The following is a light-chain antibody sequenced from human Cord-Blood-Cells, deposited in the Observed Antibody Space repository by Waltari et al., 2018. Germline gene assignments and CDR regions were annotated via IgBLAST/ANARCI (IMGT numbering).Light chain of an antibody. CDR2: AAS. CDR3: QQSYSTPPYT. J-gene: IGKJ2*01. V-gene: IGKV1-39*01. Sequence: DIQMTPSPSSLSASVGDRVTITFRASQSISSYLNRYQQKPGKAPKRLIYAASSLQSGVPSSFSGSGSGTDFTLTISSLQPEDFATDYCQQSYSTPPYTFGQGTKLEIK. CDR1: QSISSY.